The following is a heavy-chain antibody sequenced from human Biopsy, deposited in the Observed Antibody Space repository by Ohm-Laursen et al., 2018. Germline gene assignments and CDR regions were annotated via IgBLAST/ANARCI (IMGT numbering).Heavy chain of an antibody. J-gene: IGHJ5*02. CDR2: LNPVSGNS. D-gene: IGHD1-7*01. CDR3: GRAVRNQLLTDP. CDR1: GYTFTSYD. Sequence: ASVKVSCKVSGYTFTSYDITWVRQASGQGPEWIGWLNPVSGNSNFGQKFRGRVTVTSDTSISTAYMELSSLTSDDTATYYCGRAVRNQLLTDPWGQGTLVTVTS. V-gene: IGHV1-8*01.